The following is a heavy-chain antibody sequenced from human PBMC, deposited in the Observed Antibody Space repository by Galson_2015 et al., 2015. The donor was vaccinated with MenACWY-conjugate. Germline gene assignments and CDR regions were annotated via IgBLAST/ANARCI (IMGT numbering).Heavy chain of an antibody. CDR3: ARHPPGGRGMDV. V-gene: IGHV5-51*01. D-gene: IGHD1-26*01. CDR1: GYSFTKYW. J-gene: IGHJ6*02. Sequence: QSGAEAKKPGESLKLSCKGSGYSFTKYWIAWVRQMPGKGLEWVAVIDPINSNTRYSPSLQGQVTISADESISTAYLQWSSLKASDTATYYCARHPPGGRGMDVWGRGTTVTVSS. CDR2: IDPINSNT.